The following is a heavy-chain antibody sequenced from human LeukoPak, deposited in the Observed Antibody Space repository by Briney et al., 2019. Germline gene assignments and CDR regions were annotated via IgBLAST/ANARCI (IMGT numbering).Heavy chain of an antibody. D-gene: IGHD1-1*01. J-gene: IGHJ3*02. CDR3: GSIRMERDAFDI. CDR1: GYSFSSHW. Sequence: GESLKISCNGSGYSFSSHWIAWVRHMPGKGREWLVIIYPGDSDTRYSPSFQCQVTTSSDKSISTAYLQWSSLKASDTAIYYCGSIRMERDAFDIWGQGTMVTVSS. V-gene: IGHV5-51*01. CDR2: IYPGDSDT.